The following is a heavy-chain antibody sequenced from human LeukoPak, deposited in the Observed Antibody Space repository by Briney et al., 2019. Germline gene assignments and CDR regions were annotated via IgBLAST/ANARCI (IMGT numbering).Heavy chain of an antibody. CDR2: IYYSGST. CDR3: ATCIAVAGRIDS. Sequence: SETLSLTCTVSGGSISSYYWSWIRQPPGKGLEWIGYIYYSGSTYYNPSLKSRVTISVDTSKNQFSLKLSSVTAADTAVYYCATCIAVAGRIDSWGQGTLVTVSS. J-gene: IGHJ4*02. D-gene: IGHD6-19*01. V-gene: IGHV4-59*04. CDR1: GGSISSYY.